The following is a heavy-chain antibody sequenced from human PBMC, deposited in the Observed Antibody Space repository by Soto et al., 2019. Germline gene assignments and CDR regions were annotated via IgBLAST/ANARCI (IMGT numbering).Heavy chain of an antibody. CDR3: ASGYYGSGSYYPFDY. D-gene: IGHD3-10*01. Sequence: SQTLSLTLALCGDSVSINSAAWNWIRQSPSRGLEWLGRTYYRSKWYNDYAVSVKSRITINPDTSKNQFSLQLNSVTPEDTAVYYCASGYYGSGSYYPFDYWGQGTLVTVSS. V-gene: IGHV6-1*01. CDR1: GDSVSINSAA. J-gene: IGHJ4*02. CDR2: TYYRSKWYN.